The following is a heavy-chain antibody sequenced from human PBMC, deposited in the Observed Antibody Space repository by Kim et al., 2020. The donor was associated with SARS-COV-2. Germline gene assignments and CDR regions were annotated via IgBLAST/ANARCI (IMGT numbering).Heavy chain of an antibody. J-gene: IGHJ3*01. D-gene: IGHD3-16*01. CDR3: ARDRGSNVRDAFDV. Sequence: GGSLRLSCAASGFTVSSNFMSWVRQAPGKGLEWVSIIYGGGSTYYGDSVKGRFTISRDNSKSTLHLQMNSLRTEDTAVYYCARDRGSNVRDAFDVWGQGTMVTVSS. CDR1: GFTVSSNF. V-gene: IGHV3-53*01. CDR2: IYGGGST.